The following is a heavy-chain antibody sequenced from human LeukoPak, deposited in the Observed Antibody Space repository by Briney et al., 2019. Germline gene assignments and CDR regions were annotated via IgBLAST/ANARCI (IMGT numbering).Heavy chain of an antibody. V-gene: IGHV3-48*03. D-gene: IGHD4/OR15-4a*01. CDR3: VREGGVSNYYDTIDI. CDR2: ISSSGSAI. J-gene: IGHJ3*02. Sequence: GGSLRLSCAASGFSFNTYEMDWVRQAPGKGLEWVSYISSSGSAIHYADSVKGRFTISRDNAKNSLYLQMNTLRAEDTAVYHCVREGGVSNYYDTIDIWGQGTMVTVSS. CDR1: GFSFNTYE.